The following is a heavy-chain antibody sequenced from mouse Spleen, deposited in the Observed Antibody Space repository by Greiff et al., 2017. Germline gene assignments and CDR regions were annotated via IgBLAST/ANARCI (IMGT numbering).Heavy chain of an antibody. Sequence: QVQLQQPGAELVKPGASVKLSCKASGYTFTSYWMHWVKQRPGQGLEWIGMIHPNSGSTNYNEKFKSKATLTVDKSSSTAYMQLSSLTSEDSAVYYCARTGYGRSYDWYFDVWGTGTTVTVSS. CDR2: IHPNSGST. J-gene: IGHJ1*03. CDR1: GYTFTSYW. CDR3: ARTGYGRSYDWYFDV. V-gene: IGHV1-64*01. D-gene: IGHD1-1*01.